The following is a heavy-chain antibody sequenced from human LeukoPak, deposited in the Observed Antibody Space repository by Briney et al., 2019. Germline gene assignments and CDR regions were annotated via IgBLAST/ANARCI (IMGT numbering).Heavy chain of an antibody. CDR2: IFYTAST. V-gene: IGHV4-39*01. CDR1: GGSISSSSYY. J-gene: IGHJ4*02. D-gene: IGHD6-13*01. CDR3: ARSLSAAGTVDY. Sequence: SETLSLTCTVSGGSISSSSYYWGWIRLPPGEGLEWIGSIFYTASTYYNPSLKSRVTISVDTSKNQFSLKLSSVTAADTAVYYCARSLSAAGTVDYWGQGTLVTVSS.